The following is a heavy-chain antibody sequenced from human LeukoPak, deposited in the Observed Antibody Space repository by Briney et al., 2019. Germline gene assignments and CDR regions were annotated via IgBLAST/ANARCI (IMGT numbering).Heavy chain of an antibody. J-gene: IGHJ4*02. V-gene: IGHV3-30*04. Sequence: VKGRFTISRDNSKNTLYLQMNSLRAEDKAVYYFARDSGHCSSTSCSGPFDYWGQGTHVTVSS. CDR3: ARDSGHCSSTSCSGPFDY. D-gene: IGHD2-2*01.